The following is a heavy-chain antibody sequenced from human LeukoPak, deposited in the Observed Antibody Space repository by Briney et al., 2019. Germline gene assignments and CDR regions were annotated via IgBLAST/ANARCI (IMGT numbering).Heavy chain of an antibody. D-gene: IGHD3-16*01. V-gene: IGHV3-23*01. J-gene: IGHJ4*02. CDR3: STHYVWGSYWDD. Sequence: GGSLRLSCAASGFTFSSYAMSWVRQAPGKGLEWVSAISGSGGSTYYADSVKGRFTISRDNSKTTLSLHMNSLRAEDTAIYYCSTHYVWGSYWDDWGQGTLVTVSS. CDR1: GFTFSSYA. CDR2: ISGSGGST.